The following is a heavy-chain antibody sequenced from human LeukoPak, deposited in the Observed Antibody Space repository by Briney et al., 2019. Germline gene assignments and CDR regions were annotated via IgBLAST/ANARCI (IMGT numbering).Heavy chain of an antibody. CDR2: ISWNSGSI. CDR3: AKGRYSSGYFNFDY. CDR1: GFTFDDYA. J-gene: IGHJ4*02. Sequence: GGSLRLSCAASGFTFDDYAMHWVRQAPGKGLEWVSGISWNSGSIGYADSVKGRFTISRDNAKNSLYLQMNSLRAGDTALYYCAKGRYSSGYFNFDYWGQGTLVTVSS. V-gene: IGHV3-9*01. D-gene: IGHD3-22*01.